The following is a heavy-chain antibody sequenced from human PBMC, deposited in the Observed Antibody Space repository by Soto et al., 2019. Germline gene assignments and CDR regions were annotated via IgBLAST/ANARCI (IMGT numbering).Heavy chain of an antibody. D-gene: IGHD3-10*01. V-gene: IGHV3-21*02. CDR3: ARSTPGNPFDI. Sequence: EVQLVESGGGLVEPGGSLRLSCAASGFTFTSYTMNWVRQAPGKGLEWVSSISAGGRSIYYADSLKGRSTVARDNAKNSLYLQINILRADDTAVYYCARSTPGNPFDIWGQGTMVTVSS. CDR1: GFTFTSYT. J-gene: IGHJ3*02. CDR2: ISAGGRSI.